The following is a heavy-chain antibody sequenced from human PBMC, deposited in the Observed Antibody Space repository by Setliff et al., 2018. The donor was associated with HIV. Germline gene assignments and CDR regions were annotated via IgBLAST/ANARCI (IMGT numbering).Heavy chain of an antibody. V-gene: IGHV5-51*01. CDR3: VRHRSAVAGTRIGYCYYMDV. Sequence: GESLKISCQGSGYSFTTYWIGWVRQMPGKGLEWMGIIYPGDSDIIYSPSFQGQVTISADKSITTAYLQWSSLKASDTAIYYCVRHRSAVAGTRIGYCYYMDVWGKGTTVTVPS. CDR1: GYSFTTYW. J-gene: IGHJ6*03. D-gene: IGHD6-19*01. CDR2: IYPGDSDI.